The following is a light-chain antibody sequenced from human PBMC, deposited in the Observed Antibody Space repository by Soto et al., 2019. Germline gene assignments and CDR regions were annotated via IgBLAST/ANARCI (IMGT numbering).Light chain of an antibody. CDR1: SRDVGGYNA. CDR2: EVR. V-gene: IGLV2-8*01. CDR3: CSYTGSTRV. J-gene: IGLJ3*02. Sequence: QSALTQPPSASGAPGQSVTISCTGTSRDVGGYNAVSWYQQHPGKAPKLMIYEVRKRPSGVPDRFYGSKSGNTGSLTVSGIQAEDEADYTCCSYTGSTRVLGGGTKPTVL.